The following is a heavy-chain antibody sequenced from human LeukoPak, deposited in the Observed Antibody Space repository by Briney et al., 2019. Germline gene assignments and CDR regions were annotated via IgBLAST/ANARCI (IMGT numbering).Heavy chain of an antibody. CDR2: ISAYNGNT. J-gene: IGHJ4*02. Sequence: GASVKVSCKASGYTFTSYGISWVRQAPGQGLEWMGWISAYNGNTNYAQKFQGRITMTRDTSTSTVYMELSSLRSEDTAVYYCAREIGPIQLHLWSSAFDLWGQGTLVTVSS. CDR1: GYTFTSYG. V-gene: IGHV1-18*01. CDR3: AREIGPIQLHLWSSAFDL. D-gene: IGHD5-18*01.